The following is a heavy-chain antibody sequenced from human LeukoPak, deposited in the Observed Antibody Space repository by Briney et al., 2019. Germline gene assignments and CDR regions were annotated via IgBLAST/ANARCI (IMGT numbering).Heavy chain of an antibody. CDR3: ARAPSEIGGYYPEYFRH. J-gene: IGHJ1*01. D-gene: IGHD3-22*01. Sequence: GGSLRLSCAASGFTFSTYWMHWVRQAPGKGLVWVLRIKSDGGTNYADSVKGRFTISRDNAKKTVSLQMNSLRPEDTGVYYCARAPSEIGGYYPEYFRHWGQGTLVTVSS. CDR1: GFTFSTYW. V-gene: IGHV3-74*01. CDR2: IKSDGGT.